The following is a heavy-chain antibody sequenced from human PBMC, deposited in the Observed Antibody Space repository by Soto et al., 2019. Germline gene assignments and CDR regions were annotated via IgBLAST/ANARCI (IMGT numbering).Heavy chain of an antibody. V-gene: IGHV4-34*01. CDR3: AREGGGHEWELPFDY. CDR1: GGSFSGYY. CDR2: INHSGST. J-gene: IGHJ4*02. D-gene: IGHD1-26*01. Sequence: QVQLQQWGAGLLKPSETLSLTCAVYGGSFSGYYWSWIRQPPGKGLEWIGEINHSGSTNYNPSLKRRVPSXXDXSXXQSPLKLSSVTAADTAVYYCAREGGGHEWELPFDYWGQGTLVTVSS.